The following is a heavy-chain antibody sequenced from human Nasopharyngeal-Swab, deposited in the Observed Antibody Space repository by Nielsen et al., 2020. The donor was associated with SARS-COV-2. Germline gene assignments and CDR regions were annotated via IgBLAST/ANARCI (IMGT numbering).Heavy chain of an antibody. CDR2: IYYSGST. Sequence: SETLSLTCTVSGGSISSGDYYWSWIRQPPGKGLEWIGYIYYSGSTYYNPSLKSRVTISVDTSKNQFSLKLSSVTAADTAVYYCARETFVCGSSYLNDAFDIWGQVTMVTVSS. J-gene: IGHJ3*02. CDR3: ARETFVCGSSYLNDAFDI. D-gene: IGHD1-26*01. V-gene: IGHV4-30-4*01. CDR1: GGSISSGDYY.